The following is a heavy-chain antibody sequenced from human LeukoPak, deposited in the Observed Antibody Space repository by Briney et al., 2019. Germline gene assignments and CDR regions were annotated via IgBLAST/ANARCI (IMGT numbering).Heavy chain of an antibody. J-gene: IGHJ4*02. V-gene: IGHV1-46*01. D-gene: IGHD6-6*01. CDR1: GYTFTSYY. CDR2: INPSGGST. CDR3: ASHVGIAARPY. Sequence: GASVKVSCKASGYTFTSYYMHWVRQAPGQGLEWMGIINPSGGSTSYAQKFQGRVTMTRDMSTSTVYMELSSLRSEDTAVYYCASHVGIAARPYWGQGTLVTVSS.